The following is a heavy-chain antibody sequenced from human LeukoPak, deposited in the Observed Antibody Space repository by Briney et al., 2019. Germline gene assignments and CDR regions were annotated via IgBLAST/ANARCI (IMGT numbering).Heavy chain of an antibody. CDR3: ARDWYDY. D-gene: IGHD6-13*01. J-gene: IGHJ4*02. CDR2: IGGSGSYI. V-gene: IGHV3-23*01. Sequence: GGSLRLSCAASGFTFSTYAMIWVRQAPGKGLEWVSVIGGSGSYIYYADSVKGRFTISRDNSKDTLYLQMNSLRAEDTAMYYCARDWYDYWGQGTLVTVSS. CDR1: GFTFSTYA.